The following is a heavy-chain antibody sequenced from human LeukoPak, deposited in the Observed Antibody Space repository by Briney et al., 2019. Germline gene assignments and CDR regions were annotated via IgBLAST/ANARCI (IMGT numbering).Heavy chain of an antibody. CDR3: ARESGSYDRYFDY. V-gene: IGHV3-23*01. CDR1: GFTLSHYS. CDR2: VIGSGGRI. Sequence: GGSLRLSCVASGFTLSHYSMSWVRQAPRKGLEWVSAVIGSGGRIYYADSVKGRFTISRDNSKNTLYLQMNSLRAEDTAVYYCARESGSYDRYFDYWGQGTLVTVSS. J-gene: IGHJ4*02. D-gene: IGHD1-26*01.